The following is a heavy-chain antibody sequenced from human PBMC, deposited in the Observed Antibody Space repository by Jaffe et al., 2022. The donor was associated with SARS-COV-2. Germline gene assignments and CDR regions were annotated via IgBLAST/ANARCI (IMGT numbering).Heavy chain of an antibody. Sequence: QVQLQQWGAGLLKPSETLSLTCAVYGGSFSGYYWSWIRQPPGKGLEWIGEINHSGSTNYNPSLKSRVTISVDTSKNQFSLKLSSVTAADTAVYYCARGRREQQLVPNYYYYYMDVWGKGTTVTVSS. V-gene: IGHV4-34*01. D-gene: IGHD6-13*01. CDR2: INHSGST. CDR3: ARGRREQQLVPNYYYYYMDV. CDR1: GGSFSGYY. J-gene: IGHJ6*03.